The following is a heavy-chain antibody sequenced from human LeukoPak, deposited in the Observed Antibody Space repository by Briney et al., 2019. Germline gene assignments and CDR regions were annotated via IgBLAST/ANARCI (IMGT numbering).Heavy chain of an antibody. CDR1: GSTFSSDA. CDR3: AKSGSRETVDY. V-gene: IGHV3-23*01. J-gene: IGHJ4*02. CDR2: IRGSDSRT. Sequence: GGSLRLSCAASGSTFSSDAMSWVRQTPGKGLECVSTIRGSDSRTYYADSVKGRFTISRDNSTNTLYLQMNSLRAGDTAVYYCAKSGSRETVDYWGQGTLVTVSS. D-gene: IGHD6-25*01.